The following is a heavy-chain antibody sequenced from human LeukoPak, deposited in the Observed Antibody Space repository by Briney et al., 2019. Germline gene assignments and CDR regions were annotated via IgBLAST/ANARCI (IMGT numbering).Heavy chain of an antibody. D-gene: IGHD1-1*01. Sequence: ASVKVSCKASGYTFTSYDINWVRQATGQWLEWMGWMNPNSGNTGYAQKFQGRVTITRNTSISTAYMELSSLRSEDTAVYYCARAPYNWNDYYYYYMDVWGKGTTVTVSS. V-gene: IGHV1-8*03. CDR1: GYTFTSYD. J-gene: IGHJ6*03. CDR3: ARAPYNWNDYYYYYMDV. CDR2: MNPNSGNT.